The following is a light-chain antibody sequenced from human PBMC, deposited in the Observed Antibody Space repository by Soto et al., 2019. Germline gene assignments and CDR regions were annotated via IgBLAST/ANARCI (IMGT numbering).Light chain of an antibody. CDR1: QSISSW. V-gene: IGKV1-5*01. CDR3: QQYNSSSDT. CDR2: DAF. Sequence: DIQMTQSPSTLSASVGDRVTITCRASQSISSWLAWYQQKPGKAPKLLIYDAFSLESGVPSRFSGSGSGTEFTHTISSLQPDDFATYYCQQYNSSSDTFGQGTKLEIK. J-gene: IGKJ2*01.